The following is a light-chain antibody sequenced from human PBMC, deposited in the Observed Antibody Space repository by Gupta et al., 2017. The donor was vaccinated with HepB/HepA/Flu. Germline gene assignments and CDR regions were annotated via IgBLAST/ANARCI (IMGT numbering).Light chain of an antibody. V-gene: IGLV1-51*01. J-gene: IGLJ2*01. CDR1: SSNIENNY. Sequence: QSVLTQPPSVSAAPGQKVTISCSGSSSNIENNYVSWYQQLPGTAPKLLIYDNNKRPSGIPDRFSGSKSGTSATLAITGLQTGDEADYYCGAWDTSRSAVVFGGGTKVTVL. CDR2: DNN. CDR3: GAWDTSRSAVV.